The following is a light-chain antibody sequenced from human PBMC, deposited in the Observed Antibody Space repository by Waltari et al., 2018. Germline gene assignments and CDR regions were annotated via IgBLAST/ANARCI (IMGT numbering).Light chain of an antibody. V-gene: IGKV3-20*01. CDR3: QHYATSPEMYT. CDR1: QSVSSRH. J-gene: IGKJ2*01. CDR2: AAS. Sequence: EIELTQSPGTLSLSPGERAILSCRASQSVSSRHLAWYQHGPGQAPRLLIIAASTRATGIPDRFSGSGSGTDFTLTISRLEPEDFAVYYCQHYATSPEMYTFGQGTKLEIK.